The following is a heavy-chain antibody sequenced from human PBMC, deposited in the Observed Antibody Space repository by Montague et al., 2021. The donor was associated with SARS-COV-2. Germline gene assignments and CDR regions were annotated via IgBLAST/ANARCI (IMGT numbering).Heavy chain of an antibody. J-gene: IGHJ4*02. CDR3: ARSYYDILTAYYTPFDY. CDR1: GFSLSTSEMR. D-gene: IGHD3-9*01. Sequence: VKPTQTLTLTCTFSGFSLSTSEMRASWIRQPPGKALEWLARIDWDDDKFYSTSLKTRLTISKDTSKNQVVLTMTNMDPVDTATYYCARSYYDILTAYYTPFDYWGQGTLVTVSS. CDR2: IDWDDDK. V-gene: IGHV2-70*04.